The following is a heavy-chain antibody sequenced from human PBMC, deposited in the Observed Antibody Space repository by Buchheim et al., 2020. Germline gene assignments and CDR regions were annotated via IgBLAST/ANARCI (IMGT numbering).Heavy chain of an antibody. D-gene: IGHD5-12*01. V-gene: IGHV3-33*06. CDR1: GFTFSNYG. Sequence: QVQLVESGGGVVQPGRSLRLSCAASGFTFSNYGMHWVRQAPGKGLEWVAIIWYDGSNKYYADSVKGRFTISRDNSKNTLYLQMNSLRVEDTAVYYCAKENSGYDLWGQGTL. CDR3: AKENSGYDL. CDR2: IWYDGSNK. J-gene: IGHJ5*02.